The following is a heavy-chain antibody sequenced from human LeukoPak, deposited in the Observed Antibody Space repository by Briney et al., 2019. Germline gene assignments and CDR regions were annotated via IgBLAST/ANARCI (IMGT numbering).Heavy chain of an antibody. Sequence: ASVKVSCKASGYTFTSYDINWVRLATGQGLEWMGWMNPNSGNTGYAQKFQGRVTITRNTSISTAYMELSSLRSEDTAVYYCARAYYYYYYMDVWGKGTTVTVSS. CDR3: ARAYYYYYYMDV. CDR2: MNPNSGNT. CDR1: GYTFTSYD. J-gene: IGHJ6*03. V-gene: IGHV1-8*03.